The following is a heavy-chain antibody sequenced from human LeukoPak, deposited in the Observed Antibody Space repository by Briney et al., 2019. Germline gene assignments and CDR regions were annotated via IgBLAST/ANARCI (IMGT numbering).Heavy chain of an antibody. D-gene: IGHD1-1*01. CDR3: ARDNDLGTFQAENY. CDR2: ISAVKGIT. CDR1: GYTFFNFG. Sequence: ASVKVSCKASGYTFFNFGISWVRQAPGQGREWMGWISAVKGITNYAQKFQGRVTVTTDTSTSTAYMELRGLTSDDTAVYYCARDNDLGTFQAENYWGPGTLVTVSS. J-gene: IGHJ4*02. V-gene: IGHV1-18*01.